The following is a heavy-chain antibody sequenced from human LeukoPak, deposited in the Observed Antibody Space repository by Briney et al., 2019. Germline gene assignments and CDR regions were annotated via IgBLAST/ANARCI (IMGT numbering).Heavy chain of an antibody. V-gene: IGHV3-21*01. CDR2: ISSSSSYI. D-gene: IGHD3-22*01. CDR3: ARDSSGYYHPHYYGMDV. CDR1: GFTFSSYS. Sequence: GSLRLSCAASGFTFSSYSMNWVRQAPGKGLEWVSSISSSSSYIYYADSVKGRFTISRDNAKNSLYLQMNSLRAEDTAVYYCARDSSGYYHPHYYGMDVWGQGTTVTVSS. J-gene: IGHJ6*02.